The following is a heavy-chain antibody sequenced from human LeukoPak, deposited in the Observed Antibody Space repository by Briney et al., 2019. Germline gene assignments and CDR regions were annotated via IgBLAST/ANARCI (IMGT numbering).Heavy chain of an antibody. CDR1: GYTFTAYY. CDR3: ASPWGRWFGELIWYFDL. V-gene: IGHV1-2*02. J-gene: IGHJ2*01. D-gene: IGHD3-10*01. CDR2: INPNSGGT. Sequence: ASVKVSCKASGYTFTAYYIHWVRQAPGQGLEWMGWINPNSGGTNYAQRFQGRVTMTRDTSITTAYMELSRLRPDDTAVYYCASPWGRWFGELIWYFDLWGRGTLVTVSS.